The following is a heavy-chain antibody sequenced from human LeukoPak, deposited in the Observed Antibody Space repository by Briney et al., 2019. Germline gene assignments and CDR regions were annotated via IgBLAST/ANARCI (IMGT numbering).Heavy chain of an antibody. CDR2: FSSSSNTM. J-gene: IGHJ4*02. Sequence: GESLRLSCTASGFTFNDYYMTWVRQAPGKGLEWVSYFSSSSNTMYYADSVKRLLPVSSDNDNHSLFVQMTTQRAEDAAVYYCARRAMRDTPVDYWGQGTLVTVSS. D-gene: IGHD5-24*01. V-gene: IGHV3-11*04. CDR1: GFTFNDYY. CDR3: ARRAMRDTPVDY.